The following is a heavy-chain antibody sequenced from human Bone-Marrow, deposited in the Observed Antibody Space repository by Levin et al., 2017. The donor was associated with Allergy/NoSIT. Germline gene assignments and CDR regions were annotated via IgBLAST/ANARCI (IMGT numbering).Heavy chain of an antibody. V-gene: IGHV3-9*01. D-gene: IGHD3-10*01. CDR3: AKGGWFGEWTGGMDV. J-gene: IGHJ6*02. CDR1: GFTFDDYA. CDR2: ISWNSGSI. Sequence: SLKISCAASGFTFDDYAMHWVRQAPGKGLEWVSGISWNSGSIGYADSVKGRFTISRDNAKNSLYLQMNSLRAEDTALYYCAKGGWFGEWTGGMDVWGQGTTVTVSS.